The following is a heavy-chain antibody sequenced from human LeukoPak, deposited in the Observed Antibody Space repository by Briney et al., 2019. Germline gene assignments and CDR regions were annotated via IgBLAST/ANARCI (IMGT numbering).Heavy chain of an antibody. CDR1: GFTFSSYG. Sequence: GGSLRLSCAASGFTFSSYGMHWVRQAPGKGLEWVAFIRYDGSNKYYADSVKGRFTISRDNSKNTLYLQMNSLRVADTAVYYCTKVRTFAVAGTFDYWGQGSLVTVSS. CDR3: TKVRTFAVAGTFDY. CDR2: IRYDGSNK. V-gene: IGHV3-30*02. J-gene: IGHJ4*02. D-gene: IGHD6-19*01.